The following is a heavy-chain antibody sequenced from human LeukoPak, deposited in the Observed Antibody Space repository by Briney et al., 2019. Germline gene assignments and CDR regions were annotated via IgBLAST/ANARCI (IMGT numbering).Heavy chain of an antibody. J-gene: IGHJ3*02. CDR2: ISGSGGTT. V-gene: IGHV3-23*01. Sequence: PGGSLRLSCAASGFTFSSYAMTWVRQAPGKGLEWLSSISGSGGTTYYADSVKGRNTISRDNSKNTLYLQMNSLRAEDTAVYYCAKDKDYDSSGYSDAFDIWGQGTMVTVSS. CDR1: GFTFSSYA. CDR3: AKDKDYDSSGYSDAFDI. D-gene: IGHD3-22*01.